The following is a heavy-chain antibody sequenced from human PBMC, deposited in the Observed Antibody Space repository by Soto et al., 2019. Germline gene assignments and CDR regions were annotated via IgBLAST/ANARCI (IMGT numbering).Heavy chain of an antibody. J-gene: IGHJ4*02. V-gene: IGHV3-11*01. Sequence: QVQLVESGGGLVKPGGSLRLSCVASGFTFSDYYMRWFRQAPGKGLEWVSYISSGGSDIYSADSMKGRFTISRDNAKNSLYLPVNSLRAEDTAVYDCAREPRDDYMISGGFDYWGQGTLVTVSS. CDR3: AREPRDDYMISGGFDY. D-gene: IGHD4-4*01. CDR1: GFTFSDYY. CDR2: ISSGGSDI.